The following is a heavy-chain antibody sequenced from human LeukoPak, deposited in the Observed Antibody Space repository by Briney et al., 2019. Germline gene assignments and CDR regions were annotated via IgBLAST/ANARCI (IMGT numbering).Heavy chain of an antibody. J-gene: IGHJ4*02. V-gene: IGHV1-8*01. CDR3: ARGSYYDSSGYRSAAFDY. CDR1: GYTFTSYD. D-gene: IGHD3-22*01. CDR2: MNPNSGNT. Sequence: ASVKVSCKASGYTFTSYDINWVRQATGQGLEWMGWMNPNSGNTGYAQKFQGRVTMTRDTSINAAYTELSSLRSEDTAVYYCARGSYYDSSGYRSAAFDYWGLGTLVTVSS.